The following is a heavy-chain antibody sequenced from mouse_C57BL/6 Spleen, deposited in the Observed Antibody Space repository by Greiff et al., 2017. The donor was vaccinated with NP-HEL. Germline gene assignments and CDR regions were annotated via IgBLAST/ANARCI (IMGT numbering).Heavy chain of an antibody. Sequence: LVESGAELARPGASVKLSCKASGYTFTSYGISWVKQRTGQGLEWIGEIYPRSGNTYYNEKFKGKATLTADKSSSTAYMELRSLTSEDSAVYFCARKGETGLDYWGQGTTLTVSS. D-gene: IGHD4-1*01. J-gene: IGHJ2*01. CDR3: ARKGETGLDY. V-gene: IGHV1-81*01. CDR1: GYTFTSYG. CDR2: IYPRSGNT.